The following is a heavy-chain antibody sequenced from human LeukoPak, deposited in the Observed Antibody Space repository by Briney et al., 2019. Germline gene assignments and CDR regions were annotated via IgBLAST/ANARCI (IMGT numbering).Heavy chain of an antibody. V-gene: IGHV3-74*01. CDR3: AKYSSSGWPAHYYYYGMDV. Sequence: GGSLRLSCAASGFTFSSYWMHWVRQAPGKGLVWVSRINSDGSSTSYADSVKGRFTISRDNSKNTLYLQMNSLRAEDTAVYYCAKYSSSGWPAHYYYYGMDVWGQGTTVTVSS. CDR1: GFTFSSYW. D-gene: IGHD6-19*01. CDR2: INSDGSST. J-gene: IGHJ6*02.